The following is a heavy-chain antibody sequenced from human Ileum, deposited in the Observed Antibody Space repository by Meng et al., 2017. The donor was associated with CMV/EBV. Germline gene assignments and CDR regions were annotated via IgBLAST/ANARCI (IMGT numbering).Heavy chain of an antibody. V-gene: IGHV4-34*01. Sequence: QGQLRQWGEGWLKPSGTLSRTFAVFGGSSIGYYLNWISQPPGKGLEWIGETHPSGSTIYNPSLKNRVSISLDTSRNQFSLRLTSVTAADTAVYYCSRGEDAYKSGRYWGQGTLVTVSS. CDR2: THPSGST. CDR3: SRGEDAYKSGRY. D-gene: IGHD5-24*01. CDR1: GGSSIGYY. J-gene: IGHJ4*02.